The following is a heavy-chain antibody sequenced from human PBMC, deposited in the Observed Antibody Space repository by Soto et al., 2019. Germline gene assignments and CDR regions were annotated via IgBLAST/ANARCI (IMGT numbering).Heavy chain of an antibody. J-gene: IGHJ6*02. Sequence: ASVKVSCKASGYTFTRYYMHWGLQAPGQGLEWRGWINPNSGGTNYAQKFQGRVTMTRDTSISTAYMELSRLRSDDTAVYYCAREMGRRYCSSTSCRKQYYYGMDVWGQGTTVTVSS. D-gene: IGHD2-2*01. V-gene: IGHV1-2*02. CDR1: GYTFTRYY. CDR3: AREMGRRYCSSTSCRKQYYYGMDV. CDR2: INPNSGGT.